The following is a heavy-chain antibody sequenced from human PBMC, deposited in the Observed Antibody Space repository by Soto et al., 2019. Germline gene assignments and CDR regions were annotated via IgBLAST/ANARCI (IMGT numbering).Heavy chain of an antibody. J-gene: IGHJ6*03. CDR3: ARGGIPNTAMVRPYYYYYYMDV. Sequence: PSETLFLTRTGSGGSISSYYWSWIRQPPGKGLEWIGYIYYSGSTNYNPSLKSRVTISVDTSKNQFSLKLSSVTAADTAVYYCARGGIPNTAMVRPYYYYYYMDVWGKGTTVTVSS. V-gene: IGHV4-59*01. CDR1: GGSISSYY. CDR2: IYYSGST. D-gene: IGHD5-18*01.